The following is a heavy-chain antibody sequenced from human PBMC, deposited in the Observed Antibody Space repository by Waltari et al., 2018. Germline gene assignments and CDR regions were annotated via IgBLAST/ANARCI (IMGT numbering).Heavy chain of an antibody. J-gene: IGHJ4*02. V-gene: IGHV3-7*01. CDR1: GFTLGNYW. CDR3: FSSGGY. CDR2: IKADGSEK. Sequence: EVQLVESGGGLVQPGGSLRLSCAASGFTLGNYWTNWVRQAPGKGLEWVATIKADGSEKYYVDSAKGRFTISRDSAKNSVHLQMASLSPEDTAVYYCFSSGGYWGQGTLVTVSS.